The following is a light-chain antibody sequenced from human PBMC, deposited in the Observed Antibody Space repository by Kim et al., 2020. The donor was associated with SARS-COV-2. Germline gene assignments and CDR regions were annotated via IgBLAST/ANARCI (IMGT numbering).Light chain of an antibody. CDR3: QSFDTSVQV. CDR1: SGSIASYY. CDR2: AYN. V-gene: IGLV6-57*01. J-gene: IGLJ3*02. Sequence: GKTVTISCTRSSGSIASYYVQWYQQRPGSSPTTVIYAYNQRPSGVPDRFSGSIDSSSNSASLTISGLKTEDEADYYCQSFDTSVQVFGGGTMLTVL.